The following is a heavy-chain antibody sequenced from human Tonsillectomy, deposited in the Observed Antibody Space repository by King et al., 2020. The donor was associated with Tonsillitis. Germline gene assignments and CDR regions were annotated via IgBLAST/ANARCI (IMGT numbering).Heavy chain of an antibody. CDR3: ARMGRVRSTTSENYVDP. CDR1: GFTFSNYS. J-gene: IGHJ5*02. Sequence: VQLVESGGGLVQPGGSLRLSCAASGFTFSNYSMNWVRQAPGKGLEWLSYISSSSSTIYYADSVKGRFTVSRDNAKNSLYLKMNSLRDEDTAGYYCARMGRVRSTTSENYVDPWGQGTLVTVAS. V-gene: IGHV3-48*02. D-gene: IGHD2-2*01. CDR2: ISSSSSTI.